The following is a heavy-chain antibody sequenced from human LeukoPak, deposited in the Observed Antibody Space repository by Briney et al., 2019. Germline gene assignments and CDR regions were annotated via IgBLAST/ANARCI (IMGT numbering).Heavy chain of an antibody. CDR3: AKDIGLFNWNFVFDY. CDR1: GFTFSSYS. V-gene: IGHV3-43D*03. Sequence: GGSLRLSCAASGFTFSSYSMNWVRQAPGKGLEWVSLITWDGGFSYYADSVRGRFTISRDNTKNSLYLQMTSLRAEDTALYYCAKDIGLFNWNFVFDYWGQGTLVTVSS. J-gene: IGHJ5*01. CDR2: ITWDGGFS. D-gene: IGHD1-7*01.